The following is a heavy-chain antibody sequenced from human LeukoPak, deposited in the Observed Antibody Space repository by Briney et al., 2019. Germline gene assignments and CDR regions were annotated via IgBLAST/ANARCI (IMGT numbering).Heavy chain of an antibody. Sequence: SETLSLTCTVSGGSIRSYYWSWLRQPPGKGLEWVGYIYYSGSTNYNPSLKSRVTISVDTFKKQFSLKLTSVTAADTAVYYCARVDTAMAIDYWGQGTLVTVSS. CDR2: IYYSGST. D-gene: IGHD5-18*01. CDR3: ARVDTAMAIDY. CDR1: GGSIRSYY. J-gene: IGHJ4*02. V-gene: IGHV4-59*01.